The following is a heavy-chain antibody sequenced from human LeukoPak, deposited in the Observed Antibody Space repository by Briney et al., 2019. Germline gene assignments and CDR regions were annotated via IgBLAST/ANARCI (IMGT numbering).Heavy chain of an antibody. CDR2: IRSDGFNN. CDR3: ARDKTKYSSSWAAYFDY. J-gene: IGHJ4*02. V-gene: IGHV3-30*02. CDR1: GFNFSHYG. Sequence: PGGSLRLSCAASGFNFSHYGMHWVRQAPGKGLEWVAFIRSDGFNNYQADSVKGRITISRDNSRNTLYLQMNSLRAEDTAVYYCARDKTKYSSSWAAYFDYWGQGTLVTVS. D-gene: IGHD6-13*01.